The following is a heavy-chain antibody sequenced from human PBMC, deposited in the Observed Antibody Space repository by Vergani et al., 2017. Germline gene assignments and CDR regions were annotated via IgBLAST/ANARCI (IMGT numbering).Heavy chain of an antibody. V-gene: IGHV3-64*04. CDR1: GFTFSSYA. D-gene: IGHD5-18*01. Sequence: VQLVESGGGLVQPGGSLRLSCAASGFTFSSYAMHWVRQAPGKGLEYVSAISSNGGSTYYADSVKGRFTISRDNSKNTLYLQMNSLRAEDTAVYYCARGQEYSYGPYCFDYWGQGTLVTVSS. CDR2: ISSNGGST. CDR3: ARGQEYSYGPYCFDY. J-gene: IGHJ4*02.